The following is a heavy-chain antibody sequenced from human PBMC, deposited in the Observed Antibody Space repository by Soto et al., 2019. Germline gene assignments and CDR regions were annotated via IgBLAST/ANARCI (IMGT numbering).Heavy chain of an antibody. D-gene: IGHD3-10*01. V-gene: IGHV3-74*01. CDR3: TRGPRPTSIGTGAF. Sequence: GGSLRLSCETSGFISKMYWMHWVRQVPGQGPQWVARITDDGSTTYYAASVEGRFTISRDNAKNALYLQMTSLRPDDTAVYYCTRGPRPTSIGTGAFWGQGTLVTVSS. CDR1: GFISKMYW. J-gene: IGHJ4*02. CDR2: ITDDGSTT.